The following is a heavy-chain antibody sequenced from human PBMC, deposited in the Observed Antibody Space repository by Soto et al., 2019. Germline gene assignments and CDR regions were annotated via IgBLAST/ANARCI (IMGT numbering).Heavy chain of an antibody. CDR3: PRIIIVGSWFDPNYCHGMDV. J-gene: IGHJ6*02. D-gene: IGHD2-15*01. CDR2: ISGYNANT. Sequence: QVQLVQSGAEVKKPGASVTVSCKTSGYTFSNYGINWVRQAPGQGLEWMGWISGYNANTNYAQTVQGRVTMTTDTTTGIGYMELRSLKSDDTSIYYCPRIIIVGSWFDPNYCHGMDVWTQGTTVTVSS. V-gene: IGHV1-18*01. CDR1: GYTFSNYG.